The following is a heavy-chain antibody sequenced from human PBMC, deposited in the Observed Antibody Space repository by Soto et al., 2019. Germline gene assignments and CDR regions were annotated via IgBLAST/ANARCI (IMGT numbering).Heavy chain of an antibody. CDR2: IIPIFGTA. CDR3: ARLSATVTTLNDYYYGMEI. Sequence: AASVKVSCKASGGTFSSYAISWVPQAPGQGLEWMGGIIPIFGTANYAQKFQGRVTITAHKSTSTAYMELSSLSSEDTAVYYCARLSATVTTLNDYYYGMEIWGQGTTVTVSS. V-gene: IGHV1-69*06. CDR1: GGTFSSYA. J-gene: IGHJ6*02. D-gene: IGHD4-17*01.